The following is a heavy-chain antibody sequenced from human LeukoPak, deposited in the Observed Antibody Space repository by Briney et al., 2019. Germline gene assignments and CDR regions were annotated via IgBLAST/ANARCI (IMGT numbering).Heavy chain of an antibody. CDR1: GFTFSDNW. CDR3: ARDRGWNTFDF. CDR2: IKKDGSHS. V-gene: IGHV3-7*01. J-gene: IGHJ4*02. D-gene: IGHD1/OR15-1a*01. Sequence: GGSLRLSCAASGFTFSDNWMRWVRHAPGKGLERVANIKKDGSHSNYVDSVKGRFTISRDNDKNSLYLQMDSLRAEDTAVYYCARDRGWNTFDFWGPGTLVTVSS.